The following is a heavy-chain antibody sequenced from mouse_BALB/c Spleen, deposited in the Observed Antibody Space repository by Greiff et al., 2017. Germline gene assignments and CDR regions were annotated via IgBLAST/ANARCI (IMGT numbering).Heavy chain of an antibody. CDR1: GYTFTSYT. CDR3: TRSGTFITTATGAMDY. D-gene: IGHD1-2*01. Sequence: QVQLKQSGAELARPGASVKMSCKASGYTFTSYTMHWVKQRPGQGLEWIGYINPSSGYTNYNQKFKDKATLTADKSSSTAYMQLSSLTSEDSAVYYCTRSGTFITTATGAMDYWGQGTSVTVSS. J-gene: IGHJ4*01. CDR2: INPSSGYT. V-gene: IGHV1-4*01.